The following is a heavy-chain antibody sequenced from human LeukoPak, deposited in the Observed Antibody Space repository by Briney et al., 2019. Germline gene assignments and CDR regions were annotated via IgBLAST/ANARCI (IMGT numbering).Heavy chain of an antibody. J-gene: IGHJ6*02. CDR2: ISGGGRST. V-gene: IGHV3-23*01. Sequence: GGSLRLSCAASRFTFSNYVMGWVRQAPGKGLECVSAISGGGRSTYYADSVKGRFTISREDSKNTLYLQMNSLRAEDTVMYYCARVSGRIQVWPQPFGDGMDVWGQGTTVTVSS. D-gene: IGHD5-18*01. CDR3: ARVSGRIQVWPQPFGDGMDV. CDR1: RFTFSNYV.